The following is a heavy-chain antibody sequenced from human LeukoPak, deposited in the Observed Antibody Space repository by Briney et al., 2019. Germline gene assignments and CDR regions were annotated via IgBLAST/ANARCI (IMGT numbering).Heavy chain of an antibody. CDR2: ISSRSDTI. D-gene: IGHD1-26*01. CDR3: VRGFSGSYPNRVY. J-gene: IGHJ4*02. CDR1: GFTFSSYS. Sequence: GGSLRLSCAASGFTFSSYSMNWVRQAPGKGLEWVSYISSRSDTIYYTESVKGRFTISRDNAKNSLHLQMNSLRAEDTAVYCCVRGFSGSYPNRVYWGQGTLVTVSS. V-gene: IGHV3-48*04.